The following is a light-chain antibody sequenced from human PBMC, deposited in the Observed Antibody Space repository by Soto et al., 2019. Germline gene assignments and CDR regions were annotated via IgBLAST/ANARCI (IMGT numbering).Light chain of an antibody. V-gene: IGKV1-5*03. CDR2: KAS. J-gene: IGKJ5*01. Sequence: IQMTQSPSTLSGSVGDRVTITCRASQTISSWLAWYQQKPGKAPRLLIYKASTLKSGVPSRFSGSGSGTDFTLTISGLEPEDFAVYYCQQYGSSPLITFGQRTRLEIK. CDR1: QTISSW. CDR3: QQYGSSPLIT.